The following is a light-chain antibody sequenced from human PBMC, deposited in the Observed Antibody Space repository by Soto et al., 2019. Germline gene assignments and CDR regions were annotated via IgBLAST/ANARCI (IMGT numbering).Light chain of an antibody. CDR1: ESVSSK. CDR3: QLYGSSQWT. Sequence: DIVMTQSPGTLSVTPGERATLSCRASESVSSKLVWYQKKPGQAPRLLIYGASNRATGIPDRFSGSGSGTDFTLTISRLEPEDFAVYYCQLYGSSQWTFGQGTKVDIK. V-gene: IGKV3-20*01. J-gene: IGKJ1*01. CDR2: GAS.